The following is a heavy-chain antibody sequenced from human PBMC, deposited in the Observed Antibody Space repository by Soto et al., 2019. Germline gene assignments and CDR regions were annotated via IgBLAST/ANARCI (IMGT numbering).Heavy chain of an antibody. CDR2: ITSSSTYI. CDR3: ARGIATRHFAFDI. D-gene: IGHD6-6*01. J-gene: IGHJ3*02. V-gene: IGHV3-21*01. Sequence: PGGSLSHSCTASGFTFSVYTMNWVRQAPGKGLEWVSSITSSSTYIYYADSVKGRLTISRDNAKNSLYLQMNSLRAEDTALYYCARGIATRHFAFDIWGQGTMVTVSS. CDR1: GFTFSVYT.